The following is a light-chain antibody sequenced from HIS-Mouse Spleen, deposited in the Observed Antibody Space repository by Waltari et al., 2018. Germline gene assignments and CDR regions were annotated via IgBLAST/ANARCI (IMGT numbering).Light chain of an antibody. Sequence: QSALTPPASVSGSPGQSITIPCTGTSSDGGRYNRVAWYHQHPGRAPKLMIYGGSKRPSGVSNRFSGSKSGNTASLTISGLQAEDEADYYCCSYAGSSTYWVFGGGTKLTVL. CDR3: CSYAGSSTYWV. V-gene: IGLV2-23*01. CDR2: GGS. CDR1: SSDGGRYNR. J-gene: IGLJ3*02.